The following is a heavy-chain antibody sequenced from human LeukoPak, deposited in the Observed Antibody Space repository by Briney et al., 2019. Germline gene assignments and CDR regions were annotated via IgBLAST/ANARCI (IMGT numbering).Heavy chain of an antibody. D-gene: IGHD3-10*01. CDR1: GGTFSSYA. CDR3: ARDRKGRITMVRGAHNWFDP. Sequence: SVKVSCKASGGTFSSYAISWVRQAPGQGLEWMGGIIPIFGTANYAQKFQGRVTITADESTSTAYMELSSLRSEDTAVYYCARDRKGRITMVRGAHNWFDPWGQGTLVTVSS. V-gene: IGHV1-69*13. CDR2: IIPIFGTA. J-gene: IGHJ5*02.